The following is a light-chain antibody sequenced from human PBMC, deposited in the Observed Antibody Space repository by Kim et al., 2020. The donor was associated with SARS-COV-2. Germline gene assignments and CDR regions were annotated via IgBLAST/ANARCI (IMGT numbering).Light chain of an antibody. V-gene: IGKV1-27*01. J-gene: IGKJ1*01. CDR1: QGISIY. Sequence: ASVGDRVTITCRASQGISIYLAWYQQKPGKVPELLIYGASTLQSGVPSRFSGSGSGTDFTLTISSLQPEDVATYHCQKYNSAPWTFGQGTKVDIK. CDR2: GAS. CDR3: QKYNSAPWT.